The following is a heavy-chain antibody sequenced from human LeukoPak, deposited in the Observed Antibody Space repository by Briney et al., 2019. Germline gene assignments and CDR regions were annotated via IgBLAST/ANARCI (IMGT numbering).Heavy chain of an antibody. CDR2: INPSGGST. CDR3: GRDCGGIDY. V-gene: IGHV1-46*01. D-gene: IGHD2-21*01. CDR1: GYTFTSYY. Sequence: ASVKVSCKASGYTFTSYYMHWVRQAPGQGREWMGIINPSGGSTSYAQKLQGRVTMNRETSTSTVYMERIRLRSEDTPEHYFGRDCGGIDYWGQGTLVTVSS. J-gene: IGHJ4*02.